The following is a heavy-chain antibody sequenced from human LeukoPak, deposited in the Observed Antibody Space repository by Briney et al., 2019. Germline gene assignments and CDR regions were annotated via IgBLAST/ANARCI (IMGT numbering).Heavy chain of an antibody. CDR3: STDPGVIS. D-gene: IGHD3-16*02. V-gene: IGHV3-15*01. CDR1: GFTFSDAW. CDR2: IKSKRDGGTA. J-gene: IGHJ5*02. Sequence: TGGSLRLSCAASGFTFSDAWMNWVRQAPGKGLEWVGRIKSKRDGGTADYAAPVKGRFTISRDDSRNTLYLQMNSLEAEDTAVYYCSTDPGVISWGQGTLVTVSS.